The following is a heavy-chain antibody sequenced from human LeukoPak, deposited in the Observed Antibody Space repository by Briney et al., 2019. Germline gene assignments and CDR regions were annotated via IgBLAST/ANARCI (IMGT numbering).Heavy chain of an antibody. J-gene: IGHJ4*02. CDR3: LRGDRRDY. Sequence: GGSLRLSCAASGFTFSSHGMNWVRQAPGKGLEWVSSIDRSGGYMFYADSVKGRFIISRDNAKDSLYLQMNSLRVEDTAVYYCLRGDRRDYWGQGTLVTVSS. CDR2: IDRSGGYM. V-gene: IGHV3-21*06. CDR1: GFTFSSHG.